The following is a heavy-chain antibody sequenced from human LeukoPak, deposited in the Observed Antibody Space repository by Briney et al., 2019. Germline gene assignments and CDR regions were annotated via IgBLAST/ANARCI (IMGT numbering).Heavy chain of an antibody. CDR3: ARVSPYSSSWYSENAFDI. Sequence: PSETLSLTCTVSGGSISSSSYYWGWIRQPPGKGLEWIGSIYYSGSTYYNPSLKSRVTISVDTSKNQFSLKLSSVTAADTAVYYCARVSPYSSSWYSENAFDIWGQGTTVTVSS. V-gene: IGHV4-39*07. CDR1: GGSISSSSYY. D-gene: IGHD6-13*01. CDR2: IYYSGST. J-gene: IGHJ3*02.